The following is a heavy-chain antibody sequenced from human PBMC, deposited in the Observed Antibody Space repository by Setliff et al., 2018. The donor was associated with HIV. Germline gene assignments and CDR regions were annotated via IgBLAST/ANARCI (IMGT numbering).Heavy chain of an antibody. Sequence: GGSLRLSCAASGFTFTDYTMNWVRQAPGKGLEWVSSISSSSRSKYYADSVKGRFTISRDNAKNSLYLQMNSLRAEDTAVYYCARDVSWRVRTYIDYWGQGALVTVSS. D-gene: IGHD3-3*01. CDR2: ISSSSRSK. V-gene: IGHV3-21*06. CDR1: GFTFTDYT. CDR3: ARDVSWRVRTYIDY. J-gene: IGHJ4*02.